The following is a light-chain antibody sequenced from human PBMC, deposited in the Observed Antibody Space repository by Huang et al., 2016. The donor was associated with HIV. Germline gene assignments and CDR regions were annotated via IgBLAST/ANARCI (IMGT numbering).Light chain of an antibody. Sequence: EIVLTQSPATLSLSPGERATLSCRASQSCSSYLAWYQQKPGQAPRLLIYDASNRATGIPARFSGSGSGTDFTLTISSLEPEDFAVYYCQQRSNWLFGGGTKVEIK. J-gene: IGKJ4*01. CDR3: QQRSNWL. CDR2: DAS. CDR1: QSCSSY. V-gene: IGKV3-11*01.